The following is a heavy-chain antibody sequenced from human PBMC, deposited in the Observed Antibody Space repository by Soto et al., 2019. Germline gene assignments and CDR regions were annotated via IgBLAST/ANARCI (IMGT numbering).Heavy chain of an antibody. CDR1: GGTFSSYA. V-gene: IGHV1-69*01. D-gene: IGHD6-19*01. CDR2: IIPIFGTA. Sequence: QVQRVQSGAEVKKPGSSVKVSCKASGGTFSSYAISWVRQAPGQGLEWMGGIIPIFGTANYAQKFQGRVTITEDESTSTAYMELSSLRSEDTAVYYCAESIAVAGTGYWYFDLWGRGTLVTVSS. J-gene: IGHJ2*01. CDR3: AESIAVAGTGYWYFDL.